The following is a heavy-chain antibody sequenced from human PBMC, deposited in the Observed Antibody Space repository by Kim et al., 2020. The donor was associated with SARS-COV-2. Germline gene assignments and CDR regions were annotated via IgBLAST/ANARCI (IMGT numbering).Heavy chain of an antibody. V-gene: IGHV1-2*02. Sequence: YAQKFQGRVTMTRDTSISTAYMELSRLRSDDTAVYYCARGGDYYYYMDVWGKGTTVTVSS. J-gene: IGHJ6*03. CDR3: ARGGDYYYYMDV.